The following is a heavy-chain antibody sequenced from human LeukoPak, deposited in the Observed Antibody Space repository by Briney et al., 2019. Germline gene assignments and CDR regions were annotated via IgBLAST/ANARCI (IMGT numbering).Heavy chain of an antibody. CDR2: IYHSGST. CDR1: GGSISSSNW. J-gene: IGHJ4*02. D-gene: IGHD6-19*01. Sequence: SETLSLTCAVSGGSISSSNWWSWVRQPPGKGLEWIGEIYHSGSTNYNPSLKSRVTISVDKSKNQFSLKLSSVTAADTAVYYCVREGRIAVAAFDYWGQGTLVTVSS. CDR3: VREGRIAVAAFDY. V-gene: IGHV4-4*02.